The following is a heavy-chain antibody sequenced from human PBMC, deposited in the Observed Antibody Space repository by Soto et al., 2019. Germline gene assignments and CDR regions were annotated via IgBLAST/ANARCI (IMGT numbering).Heavy chain of an antibody. Sequence: QVQLVESGGGVVQPGRSLSLSCAASGFTFSSYAMHWVRQAPGKGLEWVAVISYAGSNKYYADSVKGRFTISRDNSKNTLYLQMNSLRAEDTAVYYCARRALRWLLDYWGQGTLVTVSS. V-gene: IGHV3-30-3*01. CDR1: GFTFSSYA. CDR2: ISYAGSNK. CDR3: ARRALRWLLDY. D-gene: IGHD5-12*01. J-gene: IGHJ4*02.